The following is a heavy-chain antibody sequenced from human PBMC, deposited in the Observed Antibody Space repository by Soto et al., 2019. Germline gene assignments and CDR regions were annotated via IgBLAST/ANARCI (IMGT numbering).Heavy chain of an antibody. J-gene: IGHJ5*02. Sequence: QITLKESGPTLMTPTQTLTLTCTFSGFSLTTSGEGVGWIRQPPGKALEWLALIYWDVDKFYSPSLRNRLTNTKDTPKNQVVITMTDMDPVDTATYYCAHRVVWRPFDWSLGWFDPWGQGTLVTVSS. CDR2: IYWDVDK. CDR3: AHRVVWRPFDWSLGWFDP. V-gene: IGHV2-5*02. CDR1: GFSLTTSGEG. D-gene: IGHD3-9*01.